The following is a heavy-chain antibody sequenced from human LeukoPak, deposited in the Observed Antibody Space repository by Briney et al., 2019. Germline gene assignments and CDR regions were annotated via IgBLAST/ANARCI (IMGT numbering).Heavy chain of an antibody. D-gene: IGHD2-15*01. CDR1: GGSISSSSYY. CDR2: IYYSGST. J-gene: IGHJ5*02. Sequence: PSETLSLTCTVSGGSISSSSYYWGWIRQPPGKGLEWIGDIYYSGSTYYNPSLKSRVTISVDTSKNQFSLKLSSVTAADTAVYYCTRHGSNCSVGSCYPGWFDPWGQGTLVTVSS. CDR3: TRHGSNCSVGSCYPGWFDP. V-gene: IGHV4-39*01.